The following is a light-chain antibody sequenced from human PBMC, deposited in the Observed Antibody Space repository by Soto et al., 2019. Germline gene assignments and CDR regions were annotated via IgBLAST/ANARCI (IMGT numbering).Light chain of an antibody. J-gene: IGLJ1*01. Sequence: QSALTQPASVSGSPGQSITISCTGSNSDVGSFNLVSWYQHHPGKAPKLLIYEASQRPSGISDRFSGSKSGNTASLTISGLQAEDEADYYCCSYASSSIYVFGNGTKVTVL. CDR3: CSYASSSIYV. CDR2: EAS. CDR1: NSDVGSFNL. V-gene: IGLV2-23*01.